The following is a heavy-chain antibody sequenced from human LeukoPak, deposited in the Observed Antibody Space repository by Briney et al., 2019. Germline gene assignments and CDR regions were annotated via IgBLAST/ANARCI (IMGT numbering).Heavy chain of an antibody. CDR1: GFTFSSYA. CDR2: ISYDGSNK. CDR3: ARASSRYCSSTSCYGCDY. V-gene: IGHV3-30*04. D-gene: IGHD2-2*01. Sequence: GGSLRLSCAASGFTFSSYAMHRVRQAPGKGLEWVAVISYDGSNKYYADSVKGRFTISRDNSKNTLYLQMNSLRAEDTAVYYCARASSRYCSSTSCYGCDYWGQGTLVTVSS. J-gene: IGHJ4*02.